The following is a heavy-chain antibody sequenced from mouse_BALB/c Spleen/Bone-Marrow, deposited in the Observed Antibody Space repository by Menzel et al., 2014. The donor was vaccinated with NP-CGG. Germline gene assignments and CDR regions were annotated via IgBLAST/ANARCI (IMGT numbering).Heavy chain of an antibody. D-gene: IGHD3-3*01. J-gene: IGHJ3*01. CDR3: TREGTFFAY. CDR1: GYTFTSYY. Sequence: QVQLQQPGAELVKPGASVKLSCKSSGYTFTSYYMYWVKQRPGQGLEWIGGINPSNGGTNINEKFKSKATLTVDKSSSTAYMQLSSLTSEDSAVYYCTREGTFFAYWGQGTLVTVAA. V-gene: IGHV1S81*02. CDR2: INPSNGGT.